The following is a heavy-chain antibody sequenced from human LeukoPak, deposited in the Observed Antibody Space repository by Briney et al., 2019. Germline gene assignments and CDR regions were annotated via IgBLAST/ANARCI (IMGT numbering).Heavy chain of an antibody. CDR3: ARQAYFSSCYYAFDV. CDR2: IYYSGST. Sequence: PSETLSLTCTVSGGSISSSSYYWGWIRQPPGKGLEWIGSIYYSGSTYHNPSLRSRVTFSVDTSKNQFSLKLSSVTAADTAVYYCARQAYFSSCYYAFDVWGRGTMVTVSS. CDR1: GGSISSSSYY. D-gene: IGHD6-13*01. J-gene: IGHJ3*01. V-gene: IGHV4-39*01.